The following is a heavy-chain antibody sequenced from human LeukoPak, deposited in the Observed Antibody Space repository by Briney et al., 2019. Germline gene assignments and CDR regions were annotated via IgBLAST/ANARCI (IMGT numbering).Heavy chain of an antibody. D-gene: IGHD5-24*01. CDR1: GFTFSSYA. CDR3: ARVEEMATFDC. V-gene: IGHV3-30-3*01. J-gene: IGHJ4*02. Sequence: GGSLRLSCAASGFTFSSYAMHWVRQAPGKGLEWVAVISDDGSNKYYADSVKGRFTISRDNSKNTLYLQMNRLRAEDTAVYYCARVEEMATFDCWGQGTLVTASS. CDR2: ISDDGSNK.